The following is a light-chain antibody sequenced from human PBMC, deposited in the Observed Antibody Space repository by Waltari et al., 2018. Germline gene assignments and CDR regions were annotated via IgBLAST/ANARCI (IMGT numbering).Light chain of an antibody. CDR1: SSDVGGYNY. CDR2: EVR. CDR3: SSYTSSSTYV. V-gene: IGLV2-14*01. J-gene: IGLJ1*01. Sequence: QSALTQPASVSGSPGQSITISCTGTSSDVGGYNYVSWYQQHPGKAPKLMSDEVRNRPSVVSNRFSGTKSGTAASLTISVLQADDEADYYCSSYTSSSTYVFGTGTKVTVL.